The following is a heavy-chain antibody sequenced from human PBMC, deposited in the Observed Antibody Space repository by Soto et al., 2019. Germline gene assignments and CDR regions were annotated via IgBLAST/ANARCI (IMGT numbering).Heavy chain of an antibody. Sequence: LRLSCAASGFTFSSYEMNWVRQAPGKGLEWVSYISSSGSTIYYADSVKGRFTISRDNAKNSLYLQMNSLRAEDTAVYYCARVGPAAPRGYYYYGMDVWGQGTTVTVS. J-gene: IGHJ6*02. CDR1: GFTFSSYE. D-gene: IGHD2-2*01. V-gene: IGHV3-48*03. CDR2: ISSSGSTI. CDR3: ARVGPAAPRGYYYYGMDV.